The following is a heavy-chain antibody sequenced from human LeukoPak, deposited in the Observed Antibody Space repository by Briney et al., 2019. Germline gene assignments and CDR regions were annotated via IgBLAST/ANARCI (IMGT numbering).Heavy chain of an antibody. J-gene: IGHJ1*01. Sequence: PGGSLRLSCAASGFTVGTNSMSWVRQSPGKGLEWVSVIYSGDSTHYADSVNGRFTISRDNSRNTLFLQMNSLRAEDTALYYCASAREYCGSAECYEYFQHWGQGTLVTVPS. D-gene: IGHD2-21*01. CDR2: IYSGDST. V-gene: IGHV3-53*01. CDR3: ASAREYCGSAECYEYFQH. CDR1: GFTVGTNS.